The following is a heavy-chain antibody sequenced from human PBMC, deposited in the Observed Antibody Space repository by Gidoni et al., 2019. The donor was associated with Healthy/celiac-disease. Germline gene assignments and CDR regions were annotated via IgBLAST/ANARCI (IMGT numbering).Heavy chain of an antibody. CDR1: GYTFTSYA. Sequence: QVQLVQSGAEVKKPGASVKVSCKASGYTFTSYAMHWVRQAPGQRLEWMGWINAGNGNTKYSQKFQGRVTITRDTSASTAYMELSSLRSEDTAVYYCARLAAAGYCFDYWGQGTLVTVSS. CDR2: INAGNGNT. D-gene: IGHD6-13*01. CDR3: ARLAAAGYCFDY. J-gene: IGHJ4*02. V-gene: IGHV1-3*01.